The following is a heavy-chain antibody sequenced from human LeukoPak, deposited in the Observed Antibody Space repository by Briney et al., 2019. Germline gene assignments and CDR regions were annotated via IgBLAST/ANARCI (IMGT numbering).Heavy chain of an antibody. CDR2: IYYSGST. J-gene: IGHJ3*02. Sequence: SETLSLTCTVSGGSISSSSYYWGWIRQPPGKGLEWIGSIYYSGSTYYNPSLKSRVTISVDTSKNQFSLKLSSVTAADTAVYYCASEWELLRIAFDIWGQGTMVTVSS. D-gene: IGHD1-26*01. V-gene: IGHV4-39*01. CDR3: ASEWELLRIAFDI. CDR1: GGSISSSSYY.